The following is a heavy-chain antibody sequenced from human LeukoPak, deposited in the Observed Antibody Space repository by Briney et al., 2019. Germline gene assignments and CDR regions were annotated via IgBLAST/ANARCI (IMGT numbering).Heavy chain of an antibody. CDR2: IYHSGST. J-gene: IGHJ4*02. Sequence: SETLSLTCTVSGGSLTSYYWSWIRQPPGKGLEWIGYIYHSGSTNYNPSLNSRVTISVDTSKNEFSLKLSSVTAADTAVYYCARVMGDGYKRAFDYWGQGTLVTVSS. D-gene: IGHD5-24*01. CDR3: ARVMGDGYKRAFDY. V-gene: IGHV4-59*01. CDR1: GGSLTSYY.